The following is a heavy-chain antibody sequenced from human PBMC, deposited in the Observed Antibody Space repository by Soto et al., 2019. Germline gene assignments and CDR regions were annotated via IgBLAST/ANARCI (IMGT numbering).Heavy chain of an antibody. CDR3: ARDAAVLPAVPALNYYYGMDV. CDR2: INAGNGNT. J-gene: IGHJ6*02. D-gene: IGHD2-2*01. CDR1: GYTFTNYP. Sequence: ASVKVSCKASGYTFTNYPMHWVRQAPGQRLEWMGWINAGNGNTKYSQKFQDRVTITRDTSASTAYMELSSLRSEDTAMYYCARDAAVLPAVPALNYYYGMDVWGQGTTVTVSS. V-gene: IGHV1-3*01.